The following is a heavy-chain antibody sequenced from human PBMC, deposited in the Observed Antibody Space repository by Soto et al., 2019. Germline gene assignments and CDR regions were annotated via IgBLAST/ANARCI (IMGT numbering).Heavy chain of an antibody. J-gene: IGHJ6*02. Sequence: QVQLQESGPGLVKPSETLSLTCTVSGGSIGSYYWSWIRQPPGKGLEWIGYIYYTASTTSYNPSRKSRVTTSADTAKNHVSLKLSSGPAADSAVYYCARRQEARGVVVRYPCYGMDVWGPGTTVTVSS. CDR3: ARRQEARGVVVRYPCYGMDV. CDR1: GGSIGSYY. D-gene: IGHD3-10*01. CDR2: IYYTASTT. V-gene: IGHV4-59*08.